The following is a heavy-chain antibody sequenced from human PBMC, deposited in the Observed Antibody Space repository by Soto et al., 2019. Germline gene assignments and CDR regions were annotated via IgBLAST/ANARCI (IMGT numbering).Heavy chain of an antibody. CDR1: GGTFSSYA. D-gene: IGHD2-2*01. CDR3: ARERRREYQPLRDYYYYYGMDV. Sequence: QVQLVQSGAEVKKPGSSVKVSCKASGGTFSSYAISWVRQAPGQGLEWMGGIIPIFGTANYAQKFQGRVTITADESTSTAYMELSSLRSEDTAVYYCARERRREYQPLRDYYYYYGMDVWGQGTTVTVSS. V-gene: IGHV1-69*01. J-gene: IGHJ6*02. CDR2: IIPIFGTA.